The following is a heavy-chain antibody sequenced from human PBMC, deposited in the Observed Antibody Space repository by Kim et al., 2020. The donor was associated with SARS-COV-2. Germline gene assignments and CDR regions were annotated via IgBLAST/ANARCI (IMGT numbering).Heavy chain of an antibody. CDR3: AXHGGDGYNSYYYGMDV. CDR2: IYYSGST. J-gene: IGHJ6*02. D-gene: IGHD5-12*01. CDR1: GGSISSSSYY. Sequence: SETLSLTCTVSGGSISSSSYYWGWIRQPPGKGLEWIGSIYYSGSTYYNPSLKSRVPISVDTSKNQFSLKRXSVTAAYTAVYYCAXHGGDGYNSYYYGMDVWGQGXTVTVSS. V-gene: IGHV4-39*01.